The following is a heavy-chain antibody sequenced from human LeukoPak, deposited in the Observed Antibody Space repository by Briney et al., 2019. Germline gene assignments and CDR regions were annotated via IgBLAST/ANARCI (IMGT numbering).Heavy chain of an antibody. CDR3: ARGGERRGYSGYDYAWNYGMDV. J-gene: IGHJ6*02. CDR2: LHPNSGGT. Sequence: ASVKVSCKASGYTFTGYYMHWVRRAPGQGVEWMGWLHPNSGGTNYAQKFQGRVTMTRDTSISTAYMELSRLRSDDTAVYYCARGGERRGYSGYDYAWNYGMDVWGQGTTVTVSS. V-gene: IGHV1-2*02. D-gene: IGHD5-12*01. CDR1: GYTFTGYY.